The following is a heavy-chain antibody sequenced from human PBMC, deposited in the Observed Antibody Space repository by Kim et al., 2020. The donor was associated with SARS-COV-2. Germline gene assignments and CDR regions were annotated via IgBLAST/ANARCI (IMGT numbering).Heavy chain of an antibody. CDR3: VTTHRYCSGGSCYGRRGAFDI. Sequence: SETLSLTCAVSGGSISSSNWWSWVRQPPGKGLEWIGEIYHSGSTNYNPSLKSRVTISVDKSKNQFSLKLSSVTAADTAVYYCVTTHRYCSGGSCYGRRGAFDIWGQGTMVTVSS. D-gene: IGHD2-15*01. J-gene: IGHJ3*02. CDR1: GGSISSSNW. CDR2: IYHSGST. V-gene: IGHV4-4*02.